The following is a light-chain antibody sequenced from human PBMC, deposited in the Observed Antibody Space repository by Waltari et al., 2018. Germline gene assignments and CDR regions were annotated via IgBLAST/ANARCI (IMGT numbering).Light chain of an antibody. Sequence: EIVLTQSPDFQSVTPTEKVTITCRASQSVGTSLHWYQQKPDQSPNLLINYASPSFPGVPSRFSGSGSGTDFTLTINSLEVEDAATYYCHQSSSLPITFGQGTRLEIK. CDR1: QSVGTS. CDR2: YAS. CDR3: HQSSSLPIT. J-gene: IGKJ5*01. V-gene: IGKV6-21*01.